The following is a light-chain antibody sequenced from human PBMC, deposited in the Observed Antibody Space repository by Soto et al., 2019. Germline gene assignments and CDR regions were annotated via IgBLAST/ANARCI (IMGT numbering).Light chain of an antibody. V-gene: IGLV2-14*01. CDR3: SSYTATTNLYVV. CDR2: EVT. J-gene: IGLJ2*01. Sequence: QSVLTQPASVSGSPGQSITISCTGSSNDVGGYNFVSWYQHHPGKVPKLIIYEVTNRPSGVSDRFSASKSVNTASLTISGLQAEDEADYYCSSYTATTNLYVVFGGGTKLTVL. CDR1: SNDVGGYNF.